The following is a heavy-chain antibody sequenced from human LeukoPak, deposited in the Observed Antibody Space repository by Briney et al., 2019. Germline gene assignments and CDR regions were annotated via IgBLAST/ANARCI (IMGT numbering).Heavy chain of an antibody. CDR2: INHSGST. Sequence: SETLSLTCAVSGGSISSTNWWSWVRQPPGKGLEWIGEINHSGSTNYNPSLKSRVTISVDTSKNQFSLKLSSVTAADTAVYYCARGGYFDYWGQGTLVTVSS. V-gene: IGHV4-4*02. D-gene: IGHD2-15*01. CDR1: GGSISSTNW. CDR3: ARGGYFDY. J-gene: IGHJ4*02.